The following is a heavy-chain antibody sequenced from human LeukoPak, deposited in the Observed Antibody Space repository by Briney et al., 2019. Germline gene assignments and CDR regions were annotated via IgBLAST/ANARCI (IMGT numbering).Heavy chain of an antibody. V-gene: IGHV4-4*07. CDR2: MYSSGST. Sequence: SETLSLTCTVSGGSISSYYWSWIRQPPGKGLEWIGRMYSSGSTNYNPSLESHLTMTLGTSNKKFSLQLSHVTAADTTADYCARDSGSSTSLWGQGTLVTVSS. J-gene: IGHJ4*02. D-gene: IGHD2-2*01. CDR1: GGSISSYY. CDR3: ARDSGSSTSL.